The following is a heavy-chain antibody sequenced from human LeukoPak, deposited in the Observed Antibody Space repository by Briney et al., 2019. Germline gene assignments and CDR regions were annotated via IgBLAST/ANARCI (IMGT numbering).Heavy chain of an antibody. J-gene: IGHJ5*02. CDR1: GFTFSSYG. D-gene: IGHD1-14*01. Sequence: GGSLRLSCAASGFTFSSYGMHGVRQAPGRGLEWVAFIRYDGSNKYYADSVKGRFTISRDNSKNTLYLQMNSLRAEDTAVYYCAKDTTPPKAGFDPWGQGTLVTVSS. CDR2: IRYDGSNK. V-gene: IGHV3-30*02. CDR3: AKDTTPPKAGFDP.